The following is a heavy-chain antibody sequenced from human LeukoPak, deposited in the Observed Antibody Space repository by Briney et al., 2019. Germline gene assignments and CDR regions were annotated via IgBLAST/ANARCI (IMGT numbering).Heavy chain of an antibody. CDR3: ARAYHEDYYFDF. Sequence: GGSLRLSCAASTFSFSDYPLHWVRLAPGKGLEWVAVISYDGDDQYYAHSVKGRFTISRDNSKNTLYLQMDSLISDDTAVYYCARAYHEDYYFDFWGQGTLVIVSS. D-gene: IGHD1-14*01. V-gene: IGHV3-30*08. CDR2: ISYDGDDQ. J-gene: IGHJ4*02. CDR1: TFSFSDYP.